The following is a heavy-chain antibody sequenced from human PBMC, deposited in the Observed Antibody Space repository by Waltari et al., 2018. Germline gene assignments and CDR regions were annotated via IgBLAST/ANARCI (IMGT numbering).Heavy chain of an antibody. CDR1: GYTLTKYF. D-gene: IGHD2-2*01. CDR2: LNPNSDYT. J-gene: IGHJ4*02. CDR3: ARADDQFFDY. V-gene: IGHV1-46*01. Sequence: QGQLVQTGTEVKKPGDTVKISCKISGYTLTKYFMQWMRQAPGQGLEWMGILNPNSDYTEYAQKFQGRVTMTRDTSTTTVYMELSSLRFEDTAVYYCARADDQFFDYWGQGTWVTVSS.